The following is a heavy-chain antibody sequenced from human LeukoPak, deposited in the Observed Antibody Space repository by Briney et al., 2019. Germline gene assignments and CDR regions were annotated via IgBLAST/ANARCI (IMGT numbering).Heavy chain of an antibody. Sequence: HPGGSLRLSCAASGFTFSNYWMHWVRQAPGKGLVWVSRINSDGSSASYADSVKGRFTMSRDNAKNTLYLQMNSLRAEDTAVYYCVRGSAAGDYWGQGTLVTVSS. V-gene: IGHV3-74*01. CDR2: INSDGSSA. CDR3: VRGSAAGDY. J-gene: IGHJ4*02. CDR1: GFTFSNYW. D-gene: IGHD3-10*01.